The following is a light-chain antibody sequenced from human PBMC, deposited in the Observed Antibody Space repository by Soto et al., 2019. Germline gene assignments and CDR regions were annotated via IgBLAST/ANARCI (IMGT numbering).Light chain of an antibody. V-gene: IGKV3-20*01. CDR2: AAS. CDR3: QQYGGSPLYT. CDR1: QSVSH. Sequence: ENVLTQSPGNLSLSPGETATLSCRASQSVSHLAWYQQKPGQAPRLLVYAASSRATGIPDRFSGSGSGTDFTLTISRLEPEDFAVYYCQQYGGSPLYTVGQGTRLEIK. J-gene: IGKJ2*01.